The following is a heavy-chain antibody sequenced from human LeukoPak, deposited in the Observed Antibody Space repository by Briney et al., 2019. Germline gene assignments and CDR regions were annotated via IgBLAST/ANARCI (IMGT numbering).Heavy chain of an antibody. V-gene: IGHV4-39*01. Sequence: SETLCLTCTVSGGSMDTEHPYWGWIRQSPGKGLQWIGSILYSGATYYNPSLESRVTISVDLSKTQLSLKLASVTAADTAVYWSRHLSGKTDYWGQCILITLSS. J-gene: IGHJ4*02. D-gene: IGHD3-10*01. CDR3: SRHLSGKTDY. CDR1: GGSMDTEHPY. CDR2: ILYSGAT.